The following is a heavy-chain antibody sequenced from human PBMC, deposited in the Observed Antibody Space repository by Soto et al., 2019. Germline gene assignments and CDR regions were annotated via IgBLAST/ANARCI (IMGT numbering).Heavy chain of an antibody. Sequence: SETLSLTCTVSGGSISSSSYYWGWIRQPPGKGLEWIGSIYYSGSTYYNPSLKSRVTISVDTSKNQFSLTLSAVTAADTAVYYCARHCAIAVAGRPYYYGMDVWGQGTTVTVSS. CDR2: IYYSGST. V-gene: IGHV4-39*01. D-gene: IGHD6-19*01. CDR1: GGSISSSSYY. J-gene: IGHJ6*02. CDR3: ARHCAIAVAGRPYYYGMDV.